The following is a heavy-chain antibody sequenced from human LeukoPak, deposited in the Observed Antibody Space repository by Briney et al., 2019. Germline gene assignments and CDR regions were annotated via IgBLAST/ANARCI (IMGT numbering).Heavy chain of an antibody. V-gene: IGHV4-4*02. CDR2: IYHSGST. CDR3: ARSGTYQYSSTSDY. J-gene: IGHJ4*02. CDR1: GGSISSSNW. D-gene: IGHD2-2*01. Sequence: SGTLSLTCAVSGGSISSSNWWNWVRQPPGKGLEWIGEIYHSGSTNYNPSLKSRVTISVDKSKNQFSLKLSSVTAADTAVYYCARSGTYQYSSTSDYWGQGTLVTVSS.